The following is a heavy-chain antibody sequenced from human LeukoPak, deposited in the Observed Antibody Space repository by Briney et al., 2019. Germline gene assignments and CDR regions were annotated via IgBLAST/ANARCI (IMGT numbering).Heavy chain of an antibody. CDR3: AREGAWGNWYFDL. CDR2: ISGSGGST. D-gene: IGHD3-16*01. CDR1: KFNFNSYG. V-gene: IGHV3-23*01. J-gene: IGHJ2*01. Sequence: PGGSLRLSCATSKFNFNSYGMTWVRQAPGKGLEWVSSISGSGGSTQYAASVQGRFTLSRDNSKNTHFLEMNSPRDEDTAVYYCAREGAWGNWYFDLWGRGTLVTVSS.